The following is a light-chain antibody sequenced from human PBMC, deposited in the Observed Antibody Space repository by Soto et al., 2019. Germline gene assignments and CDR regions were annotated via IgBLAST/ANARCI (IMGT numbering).Light chain of an antibody. V-gene: IGKV1-33*01. CDR2: DAS. J-gene: IGKJ2*01. Sequence: DIQMTQSPSSQSASVGDRVTITCQASQDITKYLSWFQQKPGKVPKLLIYDASELETGVPSRFSGSGSGTDFTFTISSLQPEDIATYYCQHYDNLPYTFGQGTKLEMK. CDR1: QDITKY. CDR3: QHYDNLPYT.